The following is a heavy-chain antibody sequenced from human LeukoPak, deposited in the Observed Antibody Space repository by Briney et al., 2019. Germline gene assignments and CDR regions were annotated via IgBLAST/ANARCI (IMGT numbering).Heavy chain of an antibody. D-gene: IGHD1-1*01. CDR2: ISGSGSNT. J-gene: IGHJ4*02. Sequence: GGSLRLSCAASGFTFSAYAMSWVRQAPGKGQEWVSTISGSGSNTYYADSVKGRFTISRDNSKNTLFLQMNSLRAEDTAVYYCAKLSGTTYGYMNYFDYWGQGTLVTVSS. V-gene: IGHV3-23*01. CDR1: GFTFSAYA. CDR3: AKLSGTTYGYMNYFDY.